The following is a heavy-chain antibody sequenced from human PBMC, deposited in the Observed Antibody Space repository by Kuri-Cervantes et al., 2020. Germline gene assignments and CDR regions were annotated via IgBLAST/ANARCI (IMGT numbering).Heavy chain of an antibody. D-gene: IGHD1-14*01. CDR1: GTSISNYH. V-gene: IGHV4-4*07. J-gene: IGHJ4*02. CDR3: ATEPRNFGNYSDF. CDR2: IYASGHT. Sequence: SETLSLTCTVSGTSISNYHWNWIRQSAGRGLEWIGRIYASGHTNYNPSLKSRVTMSVDKSKKHFSLHLNSVTAADTAVYYCATEPRNFGNYSDFWGQGALVTVSS.